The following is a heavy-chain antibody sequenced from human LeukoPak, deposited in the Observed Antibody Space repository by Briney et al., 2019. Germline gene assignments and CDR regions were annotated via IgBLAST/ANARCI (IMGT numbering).Heavy chain of an antibody. CDR3: ASEYCSGGSCYSTAFDI. CDR1: GFTFSSYS. D-gene: IGHD2-15*01. Sequence: GGTLRLSCAASGFTFSSYSMNWVRQAPGQGLEWVSSISSSSSYIYYADSVKGRFTISRDNAKNSLYLQMNSLRAEDTAVYYCASEYCSGGSCYSTAFDIWGQGTMVTVSS. J-gene: IGHJ3*02. CDR2: ISSSSSYI. V-gene: IGHV3-21*01.